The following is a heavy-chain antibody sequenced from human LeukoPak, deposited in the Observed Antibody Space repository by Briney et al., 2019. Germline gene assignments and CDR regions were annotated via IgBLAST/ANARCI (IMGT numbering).Heavy chain of an antibody. CDR2: INTNTGNP. J-gene: IGHJ6*03. V-gene: IGHV7-4-1*02. CDR3: ARDGSSLPLTFYYYMDV. Sequence: ASVKVSCKASGYTFTSYAMNWVRQAPGQGLEWMGWINTNTGNPTYAQGFTGRFVFSLDTSVSTAYLQISSLKAEDTAVYYCARDGSSLPLTFYYYMDVWGKGTTVTISS. D-gene: IGHD6-6*01. CDR1: GYTFTSYA.